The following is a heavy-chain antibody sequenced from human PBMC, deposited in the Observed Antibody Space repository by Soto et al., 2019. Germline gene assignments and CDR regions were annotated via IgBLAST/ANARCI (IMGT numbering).Heavy chain of an antibody. CDR1: GYTFTSYY. D-gene: IGHD3-16*01. J-gene: IGHJ4*02. V-gene: IGHV1-46*01. Sequence: QVQLVQSGAQVMRPGASVKVSCKASGYTFTSYYMHWVRQAHGPGLEWMGLINPSGGRTNYAQEFQGRVTMTRDTSTMPVYMDVSSLRSEHADVYYCAREYGNYDNAGFSAYCGQGPLVTVSS. CDR2: INPSGGRT. CDR3: AREYGNYDNAGFSAY.